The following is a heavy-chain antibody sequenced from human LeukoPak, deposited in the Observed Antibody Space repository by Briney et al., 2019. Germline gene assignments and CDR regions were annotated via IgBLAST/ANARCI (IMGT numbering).Heavy chain of an antibody. V-gene: IGHV3-7*03. Sequence: GGSLRLSCAASGFTFSDSWMSWVRQAPEKGLEWVANMNQDGSAKGYVDSVKGRFTISRDNARNSLYLQMNSLRAEDTAVYYCARPGSLGYCSSTSCPFDYWGQGTLVTVSS. CDR2: MNQDGSAK. J-gene: IGHJ4*02. CDR1: GFTFSDSW. CDR3: ARPGSLGYCSSTSCPFDY. D-gene: IGHD2-2*01.